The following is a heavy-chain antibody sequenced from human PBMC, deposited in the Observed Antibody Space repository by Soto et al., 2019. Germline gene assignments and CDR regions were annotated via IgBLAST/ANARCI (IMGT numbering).Heavy chain of an antibody. J-gene: IGHJ3*01. CDR2: VYIDGTT. D-gene: IGHD3-3*01. V-gene: IGHV3-53*01. CDR1: WLSVTDTY. CDR3: AREPLWSGPLPLDAFDV. Sequence: VGSLRLSCAASWLSVTDTYMSWVRQAPGKGLEWVSVVYIDGTTNYADSVKGRFTISRDNSRNTAYLQMNSLRAEDTAMYYCAREPLWSGPLPLDAFDVWGQGTKVTVSS.